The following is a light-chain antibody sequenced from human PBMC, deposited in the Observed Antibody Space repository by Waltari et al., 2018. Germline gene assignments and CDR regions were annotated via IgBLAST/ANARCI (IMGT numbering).Light chain of an antibody. Sequence: QTVVTQEPSLSVSPGGTVTLTCALSSGSLSTTSYATWYQQTPGQAPRTLVYNANTRSSGVPDRFAGSILGNKAALTITGAQADDESDYYCSLYMGSGIWVFGGGTKLTVL. CDR3: SLYMGSGIWV. V-gene: IGLV8-61*01. J-gene: IGLJ3*02. CDR1: SGSLSTTSY. CDR2: NAN.